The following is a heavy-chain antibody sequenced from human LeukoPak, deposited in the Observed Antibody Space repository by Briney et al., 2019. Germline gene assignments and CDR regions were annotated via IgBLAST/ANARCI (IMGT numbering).Heavy chain of an antibody. D-gene: IGHD2-15*01. Sequence: TSETLSLTCTVSGDSISGVYWSWIRQPPGKGLEWIGYVYYSGDTNYNPSLKSRVTMSLDTSKNRVSLRLSSVTAADTAVYYCARHPFATPFDHWGRGTLLTVSS. CDR3: ARHPFATPFDH. CDR2: VYYSGDT. CDR1: GDSISGVY. J-gene: IGHJ4*02. V-gene: IGHV4-59*08.